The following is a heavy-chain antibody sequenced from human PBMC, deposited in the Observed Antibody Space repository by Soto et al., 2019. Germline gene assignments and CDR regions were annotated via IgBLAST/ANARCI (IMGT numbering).Heavy chain of an antibody. Sequence: GGSLRLSCAASGFTFSKDWMHWVRQAAGKGLVWVSRINMDGSSTNYADSAKGRFTISRDNAKKTVYLQMNSLRAEDTAGYYYARGPRRMYGTDYCCQGVLVTVPS. CDR2: INMDGSST. J-gene: IGHJ4*02. CDR3: ARGPRRMYGTDY. D-gene: IGHD3-10*02. V-gene: IGHV3-74*01. CDR1: GFTFSKDW.